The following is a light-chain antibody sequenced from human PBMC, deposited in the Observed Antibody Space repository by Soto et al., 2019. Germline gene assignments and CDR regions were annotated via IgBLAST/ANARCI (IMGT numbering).Light chain of an antibody. CDR1: SSDVGAYNY. Sequence: ALTQPGSVSGSPGQSITISCTGTSSDVGAYNYVSWYQQHPGKAPKLMIYEVTNRPSGVSTRFSGSKSGNTASLTISGLQAEDEADYYCCSFTSGNTAYVFGTGTKVTVL. CDR2: EVT. V-gene: IGLV2-14*01. J-gene: IGLJ1*01. CDR3: CSFTSGNTAYV.